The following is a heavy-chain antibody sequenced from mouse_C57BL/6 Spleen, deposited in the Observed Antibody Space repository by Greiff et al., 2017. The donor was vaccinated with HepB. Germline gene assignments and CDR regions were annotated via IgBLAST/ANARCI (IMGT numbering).Heavy chain of an antibody. Sequence: EVKLMESGGGLVKPGGSLKLSCAAAGFTFSDYGMHWVREAPEKGLEWVAYISSGSSTIYYADTVKGRFNSSRDNAKNTLFLQMTSPRSEDTAMYYLARNNYYSNYPSRGDYWGQGTSVTVAS. D-gene: IGHD2-5*01. CDR3: ARNNYYSNYPSRGDY. CDR2: ISSGSSTI. V-gene: IGHV5-17*01. J-gene: IGHJ4*01. CDR1: GFTFSDYG.